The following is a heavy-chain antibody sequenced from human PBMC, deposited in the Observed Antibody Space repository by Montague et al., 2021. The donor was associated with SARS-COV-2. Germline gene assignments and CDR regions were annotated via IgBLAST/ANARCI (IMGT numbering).Heavy chain of an antibody. CDR2: IYYSGST. CDR3: ARLLSWIAAAGTIHYFDY. D-gene: IGHD6-13*01. J-gene: IGHJ4*02. Sequence: SETLFLTCTVSGGSISSSSYYWGWIRQPPGKGLEWIGSIYYSGSTYYNPSLKSRVTISVDTSKNQFSLKLSSVTAADTAVYYCARLLSWIAAAGTIHYFDYWGQGTLVTGSS. V-gene: IGHV4-39*01. CDR1: GGSISSSSYY.